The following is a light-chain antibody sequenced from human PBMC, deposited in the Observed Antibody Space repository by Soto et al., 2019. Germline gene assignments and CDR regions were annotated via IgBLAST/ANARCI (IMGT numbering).Light chain of an antibody. CDR2: DAS. V-gene: IGKV3-11*01. J-gene: IGKJ4*01. CDR1: QSVSSF. Sequence: ETVLTQSPATLSLSPGEGATLSCRASQSVSSFLAWYQQKPGQAPRLLIYDASNSATGIPARFSGSGSGTDFTLTISCLEPDDFAVYYCQQHTTWPLTFGGGTKVEIK. CDR3: QQHTTWPLT.